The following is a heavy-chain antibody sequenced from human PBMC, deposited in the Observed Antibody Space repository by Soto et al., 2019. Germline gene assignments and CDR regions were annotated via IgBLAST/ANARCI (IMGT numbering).Heavy chain of an antibody. D-gene: IGHD4-17*01. CDR2: IYYSGST. V-gene: IGHV4-61*01. Sequence: TLSLTCTVSGGSVSSGSYYWSWIRQPPGKGLEWIGYIYYSGSTNYNPSLKSRVTISVDTSKNQFSLKLSSVTAADTAVYYCARDQVTTYPYYYFGVDVWGQGTTVTVSS. CDR3: ARDQVTTYPYYYFGVDV. J-gene: IGHJ6*02. CDR1: GGSVSSGSYY.